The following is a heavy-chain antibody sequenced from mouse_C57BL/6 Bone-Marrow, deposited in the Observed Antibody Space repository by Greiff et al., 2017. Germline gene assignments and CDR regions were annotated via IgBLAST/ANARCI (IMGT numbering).Heavy chain of an antibody. V-gene: IGHV1-64*01. CDR2: IHPNSGST. Sequence: VQLQQPGAELVKPGASVKLSCKASGYTFTSYWMRWVKQRPGQGLEWIGMIHPNSGSTNYNEKFKRKATLTVDKSSSTAYMQLSRLTSEDSAVYYCAREGRFYSSSWYFDFWGTGTTVTVSS. D-gene: IGHD1-1*01. CDR3: AREGRFYSSSWYFDF. J-gene: IGHJ1*03. CDR1: GYTFTSYW.